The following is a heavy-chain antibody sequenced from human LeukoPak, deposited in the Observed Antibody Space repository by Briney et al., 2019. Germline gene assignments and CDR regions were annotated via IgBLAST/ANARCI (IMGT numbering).Heavy chain of an antibody. CDR2: ISYDGSNK. CDR1: GFTFSSYA. Sequence: PGRSLRLSCAASGFTFSSYAIHWVRQAPGKGLEWVTFISYDGSNKYYADSVKGRFTISRDNSKNTLYLQMNSLRPEDTAVYYCARVRDSGRWGAFDIWGQGTMVTVSS. J-gene: IGHJ3*02. V-gene: IGHV3-30-3*01. CDR3: ARVRDSGRWGAFDI. D-gene: IGHD1-26*01.